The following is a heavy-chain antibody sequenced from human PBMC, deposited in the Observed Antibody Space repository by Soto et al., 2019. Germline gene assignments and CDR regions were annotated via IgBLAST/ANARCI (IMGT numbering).Heavy chain of an antibody. CDR2: IIPIFVTT. CDR1: GGTFSSFA. CDR3: AIARDHTYDY. J-gene: IGHJ4*01. V-gene: IGHV1-69*01. Sequence: QVQLVQSGAEVKKPGSSVKVSCKASGGTFSSFAISWVRQAPGQGLEWMGGIIPIFVTTNYAQKFKGRVTITEAESTSTAYMAVTTLRSEDTAVYYCAIARDHTYDYWGHGTLVTVSS.